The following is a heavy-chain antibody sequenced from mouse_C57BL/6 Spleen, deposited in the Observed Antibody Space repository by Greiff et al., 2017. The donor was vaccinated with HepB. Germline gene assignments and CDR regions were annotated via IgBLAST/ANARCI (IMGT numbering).Heavy chain of an antibody. Sequence: VQLQQPGAELVRPGASVKLSCTASGFNIKDDYMHWVKQRPEQGLEWIGWIDPENGDTEYASKFQGKATITADTSSNTAYLQLSSLTSEDTAVYYCTIDVSYAMDYWGQGTTVTVSS. CDR1: GFNIKDDY. CDR2: IDPENGDT. CDR3: TIDVSYAMDY. J-gene: IGHJ4*01. V-gene: IGHV14-4*01.